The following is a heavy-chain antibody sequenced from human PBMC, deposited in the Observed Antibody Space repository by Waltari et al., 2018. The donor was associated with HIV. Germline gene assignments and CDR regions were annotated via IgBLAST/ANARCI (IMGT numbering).Heavy chain of an antibody. V-gene: IGHV4-30-4*01. D-gene: IGHD3-10*01. CDR3: AGDNGFGETGPYYGMDV. Sequence: QVQLQESGPGLVKPSQTLSLTCTVSGCSISSGDYYWSWIRQPPGKGLVWSGYSCDSGSTYYNPHLTGRGTLSVETSKKKFSLKRSSVTAADTAVYYCAGDNGFGETGPYYGMDVWGQGTTVIVSS. CDR2: SCDSGST. CDR1: GCSISSGDYY. J-gene: IGHJ6*02.